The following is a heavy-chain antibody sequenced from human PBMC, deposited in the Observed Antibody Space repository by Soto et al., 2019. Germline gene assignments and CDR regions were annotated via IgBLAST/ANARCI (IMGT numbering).Heavy chain of an antibody. Sequence: PGGSLRLSCAXXGXTXSXYGXNXXXXXPGKGLEWVSYISPGRISIDYADSVKGRFTISRQNSMNTLDLQMKSLRTEDTAVYYCVRISPPLYYSMDVWGQGTT. CDR1: GXTXSXYG. CDR3: VRISPPLYYSMDV. CDR2: ISPGRISI. D-gene: IGHD3-3*02. V-gene: IGHV3-48*04. J-gene: IGHJ6*02.